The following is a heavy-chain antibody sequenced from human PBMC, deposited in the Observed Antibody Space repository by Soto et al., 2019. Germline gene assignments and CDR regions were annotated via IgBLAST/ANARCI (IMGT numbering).Heavy chain of an antibody. D-gene: IGHD2-2*01. CDR3: AKAGPRGPAASDYYYYMDV. CDR2: ISWNSGSI. J-gene: IGHJ6*03. Sequence: EVQLVESGGGLVQPGRSLRLSCAASGFTFDDYAMHWVRQAPGKGLEWVSGISWNSGSIGYADSVKGRFTISRDNAKNSLYLQMNSLRAEDTALYYCAKAGPRGPAASDYYYYMDVWGKGTTVTVSS. CDR1: GFTFDDYA. V-gene: IGHV3-9*01.